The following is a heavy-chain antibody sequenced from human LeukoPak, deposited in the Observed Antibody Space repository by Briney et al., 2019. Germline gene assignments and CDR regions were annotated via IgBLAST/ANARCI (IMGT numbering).Heavy chain of an antibody. Sequence: GGSLRLSCVASGFTFSSYTMNWVRQAPGKRLEWVSYISSGGSGTYYADSVKGRFSISRDNAKNSLYLQMNSLRAEDTGVYYCTRELAYWGQGTLVTVSS. V-gene: IGHV3-48*01. J-gene: IGHJ4*02. CDR1: GFTFSSYT. CDR2: ISSGGSGT. CDR3: TRELAY.